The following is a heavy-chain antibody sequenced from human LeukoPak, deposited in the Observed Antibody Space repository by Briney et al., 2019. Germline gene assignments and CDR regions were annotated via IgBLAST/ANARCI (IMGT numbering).Heavy chain of an antibody. V-gene: IGHV3-30*03. Sequence: GGSLRLSCAASGFTFSSYGMHWVRQAPGKGLEWVAVISYDGSNKYYADSVKGRFTISRDNSKNTLYQQMNSLRAEDTAVYYCARGIGYCSSTSCYTIGYWGQGTLVTVSS. D-gene: IGHD2-2*02. J-gene: IGHJ4*02. CDR3: ARGIGYCSSTSCYTIGY. CDR2: ISYDGSNK. CDR1: GFTFSSYG.